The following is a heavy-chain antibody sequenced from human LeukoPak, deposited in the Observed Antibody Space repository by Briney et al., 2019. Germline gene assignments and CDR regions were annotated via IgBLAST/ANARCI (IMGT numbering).Heavy chain of an antibody. CDR2: INSDGSST. CDR3: ARGFDYSNYGIFDY. D-gene: IGHD4-11*01. Sequence: GGSLRLSCAASGFTFSGYWMYWVRQAPGKGLVWVSLINSDGSSTSYADSVKGRFTISRDNAKNSLYLQMNSLRAEDTAVYYCARGFDYSNYGIFDYWGQGTLVTVSS. V-gene: IGHV3-74*01. CDR1: GFTFSGYW. J-gene: IGHJ4*02.